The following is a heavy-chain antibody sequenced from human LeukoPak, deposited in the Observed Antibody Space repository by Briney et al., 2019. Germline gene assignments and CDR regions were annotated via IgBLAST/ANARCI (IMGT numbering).Heavy chain of an antibody. CDR1: GFTFSGAA. CDR2: ISYHGSNK. V-gene: IGHV3-30-3*01. Sequence: GRSLRLSCAASGFTFSGAAMHWVRQPPGKGGGWVAVISYHGSNKYYADSVKGRFTISRENSKSTLYLQMNSLRAEDTAVYYCARVPSGIVGGTSPPDYGGQGPLVTVSS. CDR3: ARVPSGIVGGTSPPDY. D-gene: IGHD1-26*01. J-gene: IGHJ4*02.